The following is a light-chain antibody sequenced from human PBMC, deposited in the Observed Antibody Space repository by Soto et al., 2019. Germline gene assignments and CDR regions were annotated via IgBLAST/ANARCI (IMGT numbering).Light chain of an antibody. CDR1: QSVSSN. Sequence: DTVMTQSPATLSLSPGERATLSCRASQSVSSNVAWYQQIPGQTHRLLIYGASTKATGIQVRFSGSGSGTEFTLTIRSMQSEDFAVYYCKPSNNWHITLGTGKRLEIK. CDR2: GAS. CDR3: KPSNNWHIT. V-gene: IGKV3-15*01. J-gene: IGKJ5*01.